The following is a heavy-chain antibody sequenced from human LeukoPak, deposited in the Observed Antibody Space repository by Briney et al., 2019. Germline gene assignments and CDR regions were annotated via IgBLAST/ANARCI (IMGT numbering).Heavy chain of an antibody. V-gene: IGHV3-11*04. CDR2: ISSSGSTI. J-gene: IGHJ4*02. Sequence: GGSQRLSCAASGFTFSDYYMSWIRQAPGKGLEWVSYISSSGSTIYYADSVKGRFTISRDNAKNSLYLQMNNLRVEDTAVYYCARDQPIGYNYGYPFDNWGQGTLVTVSS. CDR1: GFTFSDYY. D-gene: IGHD5-18*01. CDR3: ARDQPIGYNYGYPFDN.